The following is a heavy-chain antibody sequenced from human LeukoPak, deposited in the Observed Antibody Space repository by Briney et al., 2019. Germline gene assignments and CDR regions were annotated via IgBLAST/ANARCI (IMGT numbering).Heavy chain of an antibody. J-gene: IGHJ3*02. V-gene: IGHV1-2*02. CDR1: GYTLTDYY. CDR2: ITPSSGGT. D-gene: IGHD1-1*01. CDR3: AKVASTTRRHDAFDI. Sequence: ASVKVSCKASGYTLTDYYIHWVRQAPGQGLEWMGWITPSSGGTIYAQKFQGRVTMTRDMSISTAYMELSRLRSGDTAVYYCAKVASTTRRHDAFDIWGQGTLVTVSS.